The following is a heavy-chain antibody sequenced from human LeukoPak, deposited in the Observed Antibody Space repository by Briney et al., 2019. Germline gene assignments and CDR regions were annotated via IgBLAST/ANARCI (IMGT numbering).Heavy chain of an antibody. D-gene: IGHD3-10*01. CDR1: GFTFSSYW. CDR3: ATLETIVRGVIMDY. Sequence: GGSLRLSCAASGFTFSSYWMHWVRQAPGKGLVWVSRINSDGSYTNYADSVKGRFTISRDNAKNTLYLQMNSLRAEDTAVYYCATLETIVRGVIMDYWGQGTLVTVSS. J-gene: IGHJ4*02. CDR2: INSDGSYT. V-gene: IGHV3-74*01.